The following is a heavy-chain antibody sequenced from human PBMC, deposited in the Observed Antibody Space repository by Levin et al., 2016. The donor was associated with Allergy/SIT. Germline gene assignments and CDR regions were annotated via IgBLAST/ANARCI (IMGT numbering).Heavy chain of an antibody. CDR1: GGSISSTGHY. J-gene: IGHJ4*02. V-gene: IGHV4-31*03. CDR3: ASRMYTTSHFGY. CDR2: ISYSGNT. D-gene: IGHD6-13*01. Sequence: SETLSLTCIVSGGSISSTGHYWSWIRQLPGKGLEWIGYISYSGNTYYSPSLKSRVTVSLDTSKNQFSLKLSSVTAADTAVYFCASRMYTTSHFGYWGQGTLVTVSS.